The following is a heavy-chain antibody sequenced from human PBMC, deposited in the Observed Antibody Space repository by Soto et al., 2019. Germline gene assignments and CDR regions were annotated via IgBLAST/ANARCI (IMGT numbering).Heavy chain of an antibody. V-gene: IGHV1-2*02. Sequence: AASVKVSCKTSGYTFSDYYIHWVRQAPGQGLEWMGWINPNTGGTNYAQKFQGRVTMSTDTSISTAYMEVSRLRSDDTALYFCTRVPCITRTCQPWNWFATWGQGTLLTVSS. CDR1: GYTFSDYY. D-gene: IGHD3-10*01. J-gene: IGHJ5*02. CDR2: INPNTGGT. CDR3: TRVPCITRTCQPWNWFAT.